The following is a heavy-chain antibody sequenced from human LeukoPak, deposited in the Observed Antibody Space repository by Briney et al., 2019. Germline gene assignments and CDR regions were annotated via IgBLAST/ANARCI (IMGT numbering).Heavy chain of an antibody. D-gene: IGHD3-22*01. Sequence: SETLSLTCTVSGASISKDYWAWIRQPPGKGLEWIGYVIHSDFNKANGDITNYNPSLESRVTTSRDTPKNQFSLTLSSMTAADTATYYCVRASVDSAGAFDVWGQGTVVTVSS. CDR1: GASISKDY. V-gene: IGHV4-59*01. J-gene: IGHJ3*01. CDR2: VIHSDFNKANGDIT. CDR3: VRASVDSAGAFDV.